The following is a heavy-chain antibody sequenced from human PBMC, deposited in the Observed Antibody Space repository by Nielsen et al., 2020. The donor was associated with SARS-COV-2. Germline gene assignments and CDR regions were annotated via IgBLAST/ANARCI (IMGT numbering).Heavy chain of an antibody. J-gene: IGHJ6*02. D-gene: IGHD5/OR15-5a*01. CDR1: GFTFSDYY. V-gene: IGHV3-11*01. Sequence: GGSLRLSCAASGFTFSDYYMSWIRQAPGKGLEWVSYISSSGSTIYYADSVKGRFTISRDNAKNSLYLQMNSLRAEDTAVYYCARERLPSTVSWDYYYYYGMDVWGQGTTVTVSS. CDR3: ARERLPSTVSWDYYYYYGMDV. CDR2: ISSSGSTI.